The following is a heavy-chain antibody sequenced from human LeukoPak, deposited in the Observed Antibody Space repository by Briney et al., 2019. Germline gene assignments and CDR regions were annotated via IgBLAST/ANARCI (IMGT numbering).Heavy chain of an antibody. D-gene: IGHD1-26*01. CDR2: ISYTGTYI. J-gene: IGHJ4*02. CDR3: VRDRGTYRPIDY. CDR1: GFTFSSYA. Sequence: RTGGSLRLSCAASGFTFSSYAMHWVRQAPGKGPEWVSSISYTGTYIYYADSVKGRFTISRDNAQNSLYLQMNSLRAEDTAIYYCVRDRGTYRPIDYWGQGTLVTVSS. V-gene: IGHV3-21*04.